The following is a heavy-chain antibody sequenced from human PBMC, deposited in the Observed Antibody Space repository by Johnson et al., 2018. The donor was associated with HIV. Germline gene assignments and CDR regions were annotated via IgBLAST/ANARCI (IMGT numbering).Heavy chain of an antibody. CDR2: ISYDGSNK. CDR3: ATPAGGTNALDI. V-gene: IGHV3-30*03. D-gene: IGHD1-26*01. CDR1: GFTFSSYA. J-gene: IGHJ3*02. Sequence: QVQLVESGGGVVQPGRSLRLSCAASGFTFSSYAMHCVRQAPGKGLEWVAVISYDGSNKYYADSVKGRFTISRDNSKNTLYLQMNSLRAEDTAVYYCATPAGGTNALDIWGQGTMVTVSS.